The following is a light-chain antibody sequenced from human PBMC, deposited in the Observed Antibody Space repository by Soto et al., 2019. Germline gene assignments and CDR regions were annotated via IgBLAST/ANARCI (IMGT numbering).Light chain of an antibody. Sequence: DSVMTKSPDSLAVSLGERATINCKSSQSVLYSSNNKNYLAWYQQKPGQPPKLLIYWASTRESGVPDRFSGSGSGTDFTLTISSLQAEDVAVYYCQQYYSTPPTFGQGTKADI. CDR1: QSVLYSSNNKNY. CDR3: QQYYSTPPT. V-gene: IGKV4-1*01. CDR2: WAS. J-gene: IGKJ1*01.